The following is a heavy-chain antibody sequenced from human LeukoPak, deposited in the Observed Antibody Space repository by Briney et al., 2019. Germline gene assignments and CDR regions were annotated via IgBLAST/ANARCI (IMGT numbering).Heavy chain of an antibody. CDR1: GYTFSSYL. CDR2: INPNSGGT. D-gene: IGHD5-12*01. J-gene: IGHJ4*02. Sequence: ASVKVSCKASGYTFSSYLMHWVRQAPGQGLEWMGWINPNSGGTNYAQKFQGRVTMTRDTSISTAYMELSRLRSDDTAVYYCARGSATGVLSYWGQGTLVTVSS. V-gene: IGHV1-2*02. CDR3: ARGSATGVLSY.